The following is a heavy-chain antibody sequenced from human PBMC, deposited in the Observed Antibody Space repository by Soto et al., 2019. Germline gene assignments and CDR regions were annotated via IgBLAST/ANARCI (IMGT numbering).Heavy chain of an antibody. J-gene: IGHJ3*02. CDR1: GYTFTSYD. D-gene: IGHD3-9*01. Sequence: ASVKVSCKASGYTFTSYDINWVRQATGQGLEWMGWMNPNSGSTGYAQKFQGRVTMTRNTSISTAYMELSSLRSEDTAVYYCARRELRYFDWLLTDPDAFDIWGQGTMVTVSS. CDR2: MNPNSGST. CDR3: ARRELRYFDWLLTDPDAFDI. V-gene: IGHV1-8*01.